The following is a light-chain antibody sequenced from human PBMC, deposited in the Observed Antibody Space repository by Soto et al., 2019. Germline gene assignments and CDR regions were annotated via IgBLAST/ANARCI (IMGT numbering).Light chain of an antibody. Sequence: QSALTQPPSASGSPGQSVAISCTGTSSDVGGYNYVSWYQQRPGKAPKLMIYEVNKRPSGVPDRFSGSKSGNTASLTVSGLQAEDEADYYCSSYAGASNFYVFGTGTKLTVL. CDR1: SSDVGGYNY. CDR2: EVN. J-gene: IGLJ1*01. V-gene: IGLV2-8*01. CDR3: SSYAGASNFYV.